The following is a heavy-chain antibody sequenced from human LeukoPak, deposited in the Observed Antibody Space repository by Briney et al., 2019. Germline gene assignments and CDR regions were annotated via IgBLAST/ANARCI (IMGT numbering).Heavy chain of an antibody. CDR3: ARGAQDCSSTSCLDDAFDI. V-gene: IGHV1-69*13. CDR1: GGTFSSYA. CDR2: IIPIFGTA. J-gene: IGHJ3*02. D-gene: IGHD2-2*01. Sequence: ASVKVSCKASGGTFSSYAISWVRQAPGQGLEWMGGIIPIFGTANYAQKFQGRVTITADESTSTAHMELSSLRSEDTAVYYCARGAQDCSSTSCLDDAFDIWGQGTMVTVSS.